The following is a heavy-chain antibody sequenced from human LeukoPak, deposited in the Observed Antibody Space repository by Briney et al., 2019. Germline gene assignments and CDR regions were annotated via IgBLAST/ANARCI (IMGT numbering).Heavy chain of an antibody. D-gene: IGHD1-20*01. CDR2: INTNTGNP. Sequence: AASVTVSCTASGYTFTSYAMNWVRQAPGQGLEWMGWINTNTGNPTYAQGFTGRFVFSLDTSVSTAYLQISSLKAEDTAVYYCARVANWIDYWGQGTLVTVSS. CDR3: ARVANWIDY. J-gene: IGHJ4*02. CDR1: GYTFTSYA. V-gene: IGHV7-4-1*02.